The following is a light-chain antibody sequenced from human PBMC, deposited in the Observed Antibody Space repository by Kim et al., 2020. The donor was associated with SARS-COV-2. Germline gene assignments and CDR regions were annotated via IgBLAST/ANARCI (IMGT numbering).Light chain of an antibody. CDR2: DAS. CDR1: QSVGKS. V-gene: IGKV3-11*01. CDR3: QPRSNWPPYT. J-gene: IGKJ2*01. Sequence: ETVLTQSPATLSLSPGERATLSCRTSQSVGKSLAWYQQRPGQAPRLLIYDASNRATGIPARFSGSGSGTDFTLTISSLEPEDFAVYYCQPRSNWPPYTFGQGTKLEI.